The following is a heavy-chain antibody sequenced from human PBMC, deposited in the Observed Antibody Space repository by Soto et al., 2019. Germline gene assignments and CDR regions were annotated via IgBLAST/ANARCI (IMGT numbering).Heavy chain of an antibody. CDR1: GGSISSYY. CDR3: ARLFHYDILTGYYMGYYYYYMDV. J-gene: IGHJ6*03. D-gene: IGHD3-9*01. Sequence: SETLSLTCTVSGGSISSYYWSWIRQPPGKGLEWIGYIYYSGSTNYNPSLKSRVTISVDTSKNQFSLKLSSVTAADTAVYYCARLFHYDILTGYYMGYYYYYMDVWGKGTTVTVSS. V-gene: IGHV4-59*08. CDR2: IYYSGST.